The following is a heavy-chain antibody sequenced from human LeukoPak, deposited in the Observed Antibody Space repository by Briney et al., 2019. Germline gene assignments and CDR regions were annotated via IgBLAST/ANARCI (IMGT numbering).Heavy chain of an antibody. V-gene: IGHV3-53*01. Sequence: PEGSLRLSCAASGFTFSSYSMNWVRQAPGKGLEWVSVIYSGGSTYYADSVKGRFTISRDNSKNTLYLQMNSLRAEDTAVYYCARDAMVRGGWGQGTLVTVSS. CDR3: ARDAMVRGG. J-gene: IGHJ4*02. CDR1: GFTFSSYS. CDR2: IYSGGST. D-gene: IGHD3-10*01.